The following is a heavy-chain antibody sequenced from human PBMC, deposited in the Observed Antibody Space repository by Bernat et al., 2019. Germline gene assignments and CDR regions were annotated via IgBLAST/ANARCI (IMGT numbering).Heavy chain of an antibody. CDR2: INSDGSST. V-gene: IGHV3-74*01. Sequence: EVQLVESGGGLVQPGGSLRLSCAASGFTFSSYWMHWVRQAPGKGLVWVSRINSDGSSTSYADSVKGRFTIFSENAKKALYLQMNSMGAEETAVYYWARPVEMATISFDYCGQGTLVTVSS. D-gene: IGHD5-24*01. J-gene: IGHJ4*02. CDR1: GFTFSSYW. CDR3: ARPVEMATISFDY.